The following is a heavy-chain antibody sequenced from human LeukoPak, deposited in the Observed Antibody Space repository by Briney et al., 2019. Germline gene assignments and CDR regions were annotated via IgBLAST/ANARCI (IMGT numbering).Heavy chain of an antibody. J-gene: IGHJ5*02. CDR1: GYSFITYG. Sequence: ASVKVSCKASGYSFITYGISWVRQAPGQSLEWLGWVSTYADYRKYGQKFQGRVTMSTDTPTATAYMELSDLTYDGTAVYYCARSASGYNWFDPWGQGTLVTVSS. V-gene: IGHV1-18*01. CDR2: VSTYADYR. CDR3: ARSASGYNWFDP. D-gene: IGHD3-22*01.